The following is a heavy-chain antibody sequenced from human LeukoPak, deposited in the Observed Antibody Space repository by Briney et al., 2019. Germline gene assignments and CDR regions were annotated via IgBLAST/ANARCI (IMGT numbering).Heavy chain of an antibody. CDR3: ATRYNWNRTLFDY. D-gene: IGHD1-20*01. Sequence: SETLSLTCAVYGGSFSGYYWSWIRQLPGKGLEWIGEINHSGSTNYNPSLKSRVTISVDTSKNQFSLKLSSVTAADTAVYYCATRYNWNRTLFDYWGQGTLVTVSS. CDR2: INHSGST. V-gene: IGHV4-34*01. J-gene: IGHJ4*02. CDR1: GGSFSGYY.